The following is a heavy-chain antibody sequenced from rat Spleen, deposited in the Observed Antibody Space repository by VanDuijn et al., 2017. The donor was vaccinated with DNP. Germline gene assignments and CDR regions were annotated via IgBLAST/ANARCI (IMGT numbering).Heavy chain of an antibody. Sequence: VQLKESGPGLVQPSQTLSLTCTVSGFSLTDYSVHWVRQPPGKGLEWMGVMWSDGDTSYNSALKSRLSISRDTSKSQVFLKMSSLQTEDTATYSCARDPLNYGGYMDVMDAWGQGASVTVSS. CDR2: MWSDGDT. J-gene: IGHJ4*01. D-gene: IGHD1-11*01. CDR3: ARDPLNYGGYMDVMDA. CDR1: GFSLTDYS. V-gene: IGHV2S63*01.